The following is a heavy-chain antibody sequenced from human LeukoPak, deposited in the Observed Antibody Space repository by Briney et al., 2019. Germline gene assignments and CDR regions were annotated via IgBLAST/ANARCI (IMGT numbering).Heavy chain of an antibody. CDR3: ARGAGSSWYFYFDY. CDR1: GFTFDDHG. CDR2: IKWDGGST. Sequence: GGSLRLSCAASGFTFDDHGMSWVRQAPGKGLEWVSGIKWDGGSTGYAYSVKGRFTISRDNAKKSLYLQMNSLRVEDTAVYYCARGAGSSWYFYFDYWGQGTLVTVSS. D-gene: IGHD6-13*01. J-gene: IGHJ4*02. V-gene: IGHV3-20*04.